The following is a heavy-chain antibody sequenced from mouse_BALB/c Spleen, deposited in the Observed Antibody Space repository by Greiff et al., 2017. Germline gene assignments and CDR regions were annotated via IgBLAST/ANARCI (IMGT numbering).Heavy chain of an antibody. CDR1: GFTFSSYA. V-gene: IGHV5-9-4*01. D-gene: IGHD1-1*01. CDR3: ARGGYYGSSYVMDY. Sequence: EVKVVESGGGLVKPGGSLKLSCAASGFTFSSYAMSWVRQSPEKRLEWVAEISSGGSYTYYPDTVTGRFTISRDNAKNTLYLEMSSLRSEDTAMYYCARGGYYGSSYVMDYWGQGTSVTVSS. J-gene: IGHJ4*01. CDR2: ISSGGSYT.